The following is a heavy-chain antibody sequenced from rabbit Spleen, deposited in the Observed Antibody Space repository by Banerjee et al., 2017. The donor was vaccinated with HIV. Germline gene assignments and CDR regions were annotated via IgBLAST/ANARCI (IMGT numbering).Heavy chain of an antibody. CDR3: ARDTGSSFSSYGMDL. J-gene: IGHJ6*01. CDR1: GFSFSSTYW. V-gene: IGHV1S45*01. D-gene: IGHD8-1*01. Sequence: GGDLVQPEGSLTLTCTASGFSFSSTYWICWVRQAPGKGLEWIGCIYTGSGNIYYANWAKGRFTISKTSSTTVTLQMTSLTAADTATYFCARDTGSSFSSYGMDLWGQGTLVTVS. CDR2: IYTGSGNI.